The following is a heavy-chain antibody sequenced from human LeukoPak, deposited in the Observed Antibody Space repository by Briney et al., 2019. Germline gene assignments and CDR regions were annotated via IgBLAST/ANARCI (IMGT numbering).Heavy chain of an antibody. Sequence: GGSLRLSCAASGFTFSSYGMHWVRQAPGKGLEWVAYIQKDGSNEQYADAVKGRFTISRDNAKNSLYLQMNSLRAEDTAVYYCAELGITMIGGVWGKGTTVTISS. CDR2: IQKDGSNE. J-gene: IGHJ6*04. V-gene: IGHV3-30*02. CDR1: GFTFSSYG. CDR3: AELGITMIGGV. D-gene: IGHD3-10*02.